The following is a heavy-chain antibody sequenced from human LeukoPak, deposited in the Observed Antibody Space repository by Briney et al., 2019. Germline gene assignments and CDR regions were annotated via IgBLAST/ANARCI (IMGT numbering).Heavy chain of an antibody. D-gene: IGHD6-19*01. J-gene: IGHJ3*01. CDR1: GFSLSTCGVH. CDR3: ARLPGSGDAFDF. Sequence: SGPALVKPTQTLTLTCTFSGFSLSTCGVHVIWIRQPPGKALEWLARIDWDDDKFYSTSLKTRLTISKDTSKNQVVLTMTNMDPVDTATYYCARLPGSGDAFDFWGQGTMVTVSS. CDR2: IDWDDDK. V-gene: IGHV2-70*04.